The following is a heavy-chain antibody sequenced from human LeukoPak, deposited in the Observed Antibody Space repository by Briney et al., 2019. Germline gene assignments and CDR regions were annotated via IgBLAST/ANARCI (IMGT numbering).Heavy chain of an antibody. Sequence: SETLSLTCSVSGGSISSSSYDWGWIRQPPGKGLEWSGSIYYSGSTYYTPSLKRRLTISVDTSKTQFSLKLSSVTAADTAVYYCSLGSGSYLDYWGQGTLVTVSS. D-gene: IGHD3-10*01. CDR2: IYYSGST. J-gene: IGHJ4*02. CDR3: SLGSGSYLDY. CDR1: GGSISSSSYD. V-gene: IGHV4-39*01.